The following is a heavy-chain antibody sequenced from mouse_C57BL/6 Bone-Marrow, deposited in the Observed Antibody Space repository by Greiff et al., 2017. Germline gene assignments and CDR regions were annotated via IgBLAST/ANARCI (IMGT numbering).Heavy chain of an antibody. V-gene: IGHV1-81*01. D-gene: IGHD6-1*01. CDR2: IYPRSGNT. CDR3: ARRGPLSFDY. J-gene: IGHJ2*01. Sequence: QVQLKQSGAELARPGASVKLSCKASGYTFTSYGISWVKQRTGQGLEWIGEIYPRSGNTYYNEKFKGKATLTADKSSSTAYMELRRLTSEDSAVYFCARRGPLSFDYWGQGTTLTVSS. CDR1: GYTFTSYG.